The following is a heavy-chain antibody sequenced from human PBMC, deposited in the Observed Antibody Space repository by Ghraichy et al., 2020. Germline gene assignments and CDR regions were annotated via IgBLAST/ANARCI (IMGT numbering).Heavy chain of an antibody. V-gene: IGHV3-30*02. CDR3: ATAQDGYSYGVPPDIDY. CDR2: IRYDGSNK. CDR1: GFTFSSYG. D-gene: IGHD5-18*01. J-gene: IGHJ4*02. Sequence: GGSLRLSCAASGFTFSSYGMHWVRQAPGKGLEWVAFIRYDGSNKYYADSVKGRFTISRDNSKNTLYLQMNSLRAEDTAVYYCATAQDGYSYGVPPDIDYWGQGTLVTVSS.